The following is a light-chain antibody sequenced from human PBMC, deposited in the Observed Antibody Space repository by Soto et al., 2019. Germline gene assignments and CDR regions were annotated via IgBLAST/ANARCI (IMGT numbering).Light chain of an antibody. Sequence: EIVLTQSPATLSLSPVERATLSCRSSQSVSRYLAWYQQKPGQAPRLLIHDASKRATGIPARFSGSGSGTDFSLTISSLEPEDFAVYYCQQRSILFTFGPGTKVDIK. CDR1: QSVSRY. J-gene: IGKJ3*01. V-gene: IGKV3-11*01. CDR3: QQRSILFT. CDR2: DAS.